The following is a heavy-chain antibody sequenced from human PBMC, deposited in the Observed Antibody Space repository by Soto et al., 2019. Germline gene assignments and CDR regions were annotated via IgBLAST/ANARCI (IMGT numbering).Heavy chain of an antibody. CDR2: IYYSGST. Sequence: QLQLQESGPGLVKPSETLSLTCTVSGGSISSSSYYWGWIRQPPGKGLEWIGSIYYSGSTYYNPSLKSRVTISVDTSKNQFSLKLSSVTAADTAVYYCARRRADCSSTSCYEPIDYWGQGTLVTVSS. CDR3: ARRRADCSSTSCYEPIDY. V-gene: IGHV4-39*01. D-gene: IGHD2-2*01. CDR1: GGSISSSSYY. J-gene: IGHJ4*02.